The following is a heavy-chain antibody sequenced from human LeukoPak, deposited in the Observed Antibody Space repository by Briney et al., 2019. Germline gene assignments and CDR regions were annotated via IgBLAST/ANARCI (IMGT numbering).Heavy chain of an antibody. D-gene: IGHD5-12*01. CDR2: IFSNGDT. CDR1: EFTVSRNY. V-gene: IGHV3-53*01. CDR3: ASGMRRGNTGYDLGY. J-gene: IGHJ4*02. Sequence: GGSLRLSCTASEFTVSRNYMLWVRQAPGKGLEWVSLIFSNGDTHYADSVKGRFTISRDNAKNSLYLQMNSLRAEDTGLYFCASGMRRGNTGYDLGYWGQGAQVTVSS.